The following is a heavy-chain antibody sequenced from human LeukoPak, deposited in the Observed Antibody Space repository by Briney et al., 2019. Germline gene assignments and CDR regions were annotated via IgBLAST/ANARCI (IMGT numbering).Heavy chain of an antibody. J-gene: IGHJ4*02. Sequence: GGPLRLSCAASGFTFSSYSMNWVRQAPGKGLEWVSSISSSSSYIYYADSVKGRFTISRDNAKNSLYLQMNSLRAEDAAVYYCARDQGCGYSYGSRGQGTLVTVSS. CDR1: GFTFSSYS. CDR2: ISSSSSYI. V-gene: IGHV3-21*01. CDR3: ARDQGCGYSYGS. D-gene: IGHD5-18*01.